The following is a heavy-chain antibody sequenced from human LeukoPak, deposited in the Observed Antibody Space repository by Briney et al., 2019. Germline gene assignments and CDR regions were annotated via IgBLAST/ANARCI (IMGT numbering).Heavy chain of an antibody. CDR2: IYTSGST. D-gene: IGHD6-19*01. CDR1: GGSISSGSYY. Sequence: SETLSLTCTVSGGSISSGSYYWSWIRQPAGKGLEWIGRIYTSGSTNYNPSLKSRVTISVDTSKNQFSLKLSSVTAADTAVYYCARDQPGWYSDYWGQGTLVTVSS. V-gene: IGHV4-61*02. CDR3: ARDQPGWYSDY. J-gene: IGHJ4*02.